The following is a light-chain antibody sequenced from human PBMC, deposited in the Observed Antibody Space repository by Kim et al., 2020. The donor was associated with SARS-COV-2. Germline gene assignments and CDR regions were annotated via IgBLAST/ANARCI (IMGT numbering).Light chain of an antibody. CDR1: SSDIGRYSY. J-gene: IGLJ2*01. CDR3: SSFTTGNTLV. V-gene: IGLV2-14*03. CDR2: DVN. Sequence: QSALTQPASVSESPGQSITISCTGTSSDIGRYSYVSWYQQHPGKAPKVIIYDVNNRPSGVSNRFSGSKSGNTASLTISGLQAEDEADYYCSSFTTGNTLVFGGGTQLTVL.